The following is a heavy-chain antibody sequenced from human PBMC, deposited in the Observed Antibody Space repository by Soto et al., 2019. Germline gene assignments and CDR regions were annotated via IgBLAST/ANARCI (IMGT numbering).Heavy chain of an antibody. Sequence: EVQLLESGGGLVQPGGSLRLSCVASGFSFSSYAMTWVRQAPGKGLEWVSVISGTDGSTYYAHSVKGRFTISRDNYKNTLYPQMNSLRAEDTAVYYCAKNRERDAWYEDYWGQGTLVTVSS. CDR1: GFSFSSYA. CDR3: AKNRERDAWYEDY. D-gene: IGHD6-13*01. CDR2: ISGTDGST. J-gene: IGHJ4*02. V-gene: IGHV3-23*01.